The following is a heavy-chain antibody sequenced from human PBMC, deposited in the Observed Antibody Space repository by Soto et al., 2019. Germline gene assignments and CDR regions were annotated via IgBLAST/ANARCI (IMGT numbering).Heavy chain of an antibody. V-gene: IGHV1-2*04. CDR2: INPNSGGT. CDR1: GYTFTGYY. D-gene: IGHD6-19*01. J-gene: IGHJ5*02. Sequence: ASVKVSCKASGYTFTGYYMHWVRQAPGQGLEWMGWINPNSGGTNYAQKFQGWVTMTRDTSISTAYMELSRLRSDDTAVYYCARSQDGVAVAATDNWFDPWGQGTLVTVSS. CDR3: ARSQDGVAVAATDNWFDP.